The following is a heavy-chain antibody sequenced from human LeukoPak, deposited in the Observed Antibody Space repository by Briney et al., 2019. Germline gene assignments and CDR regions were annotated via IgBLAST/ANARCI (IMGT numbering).Heavy chain of an antibody. CDR1: GYTFTSYG. J-gene: IGHJ4*02. CDR2: ISAYNGNT. V-gene: IGHV1-18*01. D-gene: IGHD2-15*01. CDR3: ARDPQSTVVVVAANFDY. Sequence: ASAKVSCKASGYTFTSYGISWVRQAPGQGLEWMGWISAYNGNTNYAQKLQGRVTMTTDTSTSTAYMELRSLRSDDTAVYYCARDPQSTVVVVAANFDYWGQGTLVTVSS.